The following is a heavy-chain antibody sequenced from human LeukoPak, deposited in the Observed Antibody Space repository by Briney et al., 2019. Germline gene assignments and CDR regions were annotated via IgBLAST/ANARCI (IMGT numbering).Heavy chain of an antibody. CDR2: INWKSNNI. CDR3: ARDRAGYFYAMDV. J-gene: IGHJ6*02. V-gene: IGHV3-9*01. D-gene: IGHD6-13*01. CDR1: GFTFGDYA. Sequence: QPGRSLRLSCAASGFTFGDYAMHWVRQAPGKGLEWVSGINWKSNNIGYADSVKGRFTISRDNAKNSLYLQMNSLRTEDTALYYCARDRAGYFYAMDVWGQGTSVTVSS.